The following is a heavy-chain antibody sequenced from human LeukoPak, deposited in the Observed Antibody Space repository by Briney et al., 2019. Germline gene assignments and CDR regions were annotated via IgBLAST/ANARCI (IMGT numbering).Heavy chain of an antibody. CDR1: GGSINSLY. CDR2: IYYTGST. V-gene: IGHV4-59*08. J-gene: IGHJ4*02. CDR3: ARHRAYSSSSPFDC. Sequence: SETLSLTCSVSGGSINSLYWSWIRQPPGKGLEWIGYIYYTGSTNYNPSLKSRVTMFVDMSKNQFSLRPSSVTAADTAVYYCARHRAYSSSSPFDCWGQGTLVTVSS. D-gene: IGHD6-6*01.